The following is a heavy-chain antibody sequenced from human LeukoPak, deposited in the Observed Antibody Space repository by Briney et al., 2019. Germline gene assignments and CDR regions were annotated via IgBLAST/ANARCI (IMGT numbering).Heavy chain of an antibody. Sequence: PSETLSLTRTVSGGSISRDYWSWIRQPPGKGREWIGYIYYSGSTNYNPSLKSRVTMSVDTSKNQFSLKLSSVTAADTAVYYCASTLSGSPLLGHDAFDIWGQGTMVTVSS. CDR1: GGSISRDY. CDR2: IYYSGST. V-gene: IGHV4-59*12. CDR3: ASTLSGSPLLGHDAFDI. J-gene: IGHJ3*02. D-gene: IGHD1-26*01.